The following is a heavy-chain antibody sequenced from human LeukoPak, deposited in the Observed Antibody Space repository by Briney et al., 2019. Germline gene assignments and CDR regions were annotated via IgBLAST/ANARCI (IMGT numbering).Heavy chain of an antibody. D-gene: IGHD5-18*01. J-gene: IGHJ6*02. CDR2: IYYSGST. CDR1: GGSISSYY. Sequence: PSETLSLTCTVSGGSISSYYWSWIRQPPGKGLEWIGYIYYSGSTNYNPSLKSRVTISVDTSKNQFSLKLSSVTAADTVVYYCARAGGVDTAPVDVWGQGTTVTVSS. CDR3: ARAGGVDTAPVDV. V-gene: IGHV4-59*01.